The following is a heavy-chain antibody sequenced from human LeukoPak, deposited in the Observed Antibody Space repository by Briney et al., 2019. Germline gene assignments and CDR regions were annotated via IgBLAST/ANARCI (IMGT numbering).Heavy chain of an antibody. J-gene: IGHJ4*02. CDR2: ISSSYI. CDR1: GFTFSSYS. Sequence: PGGSLRLSCAASGFTFSSYSMNWVRQAPGKGLEWVSSISSSYIYYADSVKGRFTISRDNAKNSLYLQMNSLRAEDTAVYYCARDIVRYYYDSSGPFDYWGQGTLVTVSS. D-gene: IGHD3-22*01. V-gene: IGHV3-21*01. CDR3: ARDIVRYYYDSSGPFDY.